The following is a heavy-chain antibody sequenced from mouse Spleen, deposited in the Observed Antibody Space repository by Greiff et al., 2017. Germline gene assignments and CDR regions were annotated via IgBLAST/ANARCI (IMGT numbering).Heavy chain of an antibody. CDR2: IDPENGDT. D-gene: IGHD2-14*01. J-gene: IGHJ2*01. Sequence: VQLKQSGAELVRPGASVKLSCTASGFNIKDDYMHWVKQRPEQGLEWIGWIDPENGDTEYASKFQGKATITADTSSNTAYLQLSSLTSEDTAVYYCTMGVRDYWGQGTTLTVSS. CDR1: GFNIKDDY. V-gene: IGHV14-4*01. CDR3: TMGVRDY.